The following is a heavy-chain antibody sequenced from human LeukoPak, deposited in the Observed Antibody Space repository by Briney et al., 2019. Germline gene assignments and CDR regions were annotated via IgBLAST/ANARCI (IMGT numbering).Heavy chain of an antibody. Sequence: GGSLRLSCAASGFTFSSYWMSWVRQAPGKGLEWVANKKQDGSEKYYVDSVKGRFTISRDNAKNSLYLQMNSLRVEDTAVFYCAREGVSSTWSMHPVDYWGQGTLVT. CDR2: KKQDGSEK. V-gene: IGHV3-7*04. CDR1: GFTFSSYW. CDR3: AREGVSSTWSMHPVDY. J-gene: IGHJ4*02. D-gene: IGHD6-13*01.